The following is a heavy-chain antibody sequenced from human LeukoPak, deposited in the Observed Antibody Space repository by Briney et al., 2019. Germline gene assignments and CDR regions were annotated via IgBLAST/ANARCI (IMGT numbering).Heavy chain of an antibody. CDR2: ISSSSSYI. D-gene: IGHD4-17*01. CDR1: GFTFSSYI. Sequence: GGSLRLSCAASGFTFSSYIMNWVRQAPGKGLEWVSSISSSSSYIYYADSVKGRFTISRDNAKNSLYLQMNSLRAEDTAVYYCAREGKATVTVYYFDYWGQGTLVTVSS. J-gene: IGHJ4*02. V-gene: IGHV3-21*01. CDR3: AREGKATVTVYYFDY.